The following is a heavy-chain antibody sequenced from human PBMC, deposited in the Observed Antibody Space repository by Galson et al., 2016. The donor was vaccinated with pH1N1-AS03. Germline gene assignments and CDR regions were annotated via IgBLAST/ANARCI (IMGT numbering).Heavy chain of an antibody. CDR1: GYNFVTYG. CDR3: ARVVAGRPFLIDY. J-gene: IGHJ4*02. V-gene: IGHV1-18*01. CDR2: INPYSTNT. Sequence: SVKVSCKASGYNFVTYGITWGRQGPGQGLEWMGWINPYSTNTNYAKKVQDRVTMTADTSTTTAHLDRRNLGSDDTAVYYCARVVAGRPFLIDYWGQGTLVIVSS. D-gene: IGHD6-6*01.